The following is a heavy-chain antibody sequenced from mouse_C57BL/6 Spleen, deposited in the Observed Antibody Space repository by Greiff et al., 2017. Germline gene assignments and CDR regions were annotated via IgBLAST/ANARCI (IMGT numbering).Heavy chain of an antibody. D-gene: IGHD1-1*02. J-gene: IGHJ2*01. V-gene: IGHV1-18*01. Sequence: VQLQQSGPELVKPGASVKISCKASGYTFTDYNMDWVKQSHGKSLEWIGDITPNNGGTIYNQKFKGKATLTVDKSSSTAYMDLHSLTSEDNAVYAYARGMGGIYATFDYWGQGTTLTVSS. CDR1: GYTFTDYN. CDR2: ITPNNGGT. CDR3: ARGMGGIYATFDY.